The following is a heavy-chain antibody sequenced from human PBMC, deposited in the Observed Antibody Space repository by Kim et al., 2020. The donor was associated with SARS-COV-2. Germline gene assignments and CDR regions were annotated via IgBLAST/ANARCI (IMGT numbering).Heavy chain of an antibody. J-gene: IGHJ6*02. V-gene: IGHV4-4*07. CDR3: ARAKRGYSYGYLHYYYGMDV. CDR2: IYTSGST. D-gene: IGHD5-18*01. Sequence: SETLSLTCTVSGGSISSYYWSWIRQPAGKGLEWIGRIYTSGSTNYNPSLKSRVTMSVDTSKNQFSLKLSSVTAADTAVYYCARAKRGYSYGYLHYYYGMDVWGQGTTVTVSS. CDR1: GGSISSYY.